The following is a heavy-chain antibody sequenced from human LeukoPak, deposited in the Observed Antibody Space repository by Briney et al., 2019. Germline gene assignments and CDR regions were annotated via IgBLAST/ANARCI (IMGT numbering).Heavy chain of an antibody. Sequence: GASLQISSKGSGYSFTSYWIAWVRQMPGKGLEWMGIIYPGDSDTRYSPSFQGQVTISADKSVSTAYLQWSSLKASDTAMYYCARHYCSSTSCFRSEYLQHWGQGTLVTVSS. D-gene: IGHD2-2*01. CDR1: GYSFTSYW. CDR3: ARHYCSSTSCFRSEYLQH. V-gene: IGHV5-51*01. J-gene: IGHJ1*01. CDR2: IYPGDSDT.